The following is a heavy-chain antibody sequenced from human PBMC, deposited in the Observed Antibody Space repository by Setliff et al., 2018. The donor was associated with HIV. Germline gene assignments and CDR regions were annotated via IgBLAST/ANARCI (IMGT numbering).Heavy chain of an antibody. Sequence: SETLSLTCTVSGDSASNSRYYWAWIRQPPGKGLEYIGSIHYDERTYYNPSLRSRVSVSRDMSSNQFSLRLSSVTAADAAVYYCAAFFVTPMTTQDFWGQGTLVTVSS. CDR3: AAFFVTPMTTQDF. V-gene: IGHV4-39*07. J-gene: IGHJ4*02. CDR2: IHYDERT. D-gene: IGHD4-4*01. CDR1: GDSASNSRYY.